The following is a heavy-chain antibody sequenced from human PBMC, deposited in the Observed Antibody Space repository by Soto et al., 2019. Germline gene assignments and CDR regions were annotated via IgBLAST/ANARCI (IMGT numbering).Heavy chain of an antibody. J-gene: IGHJ4*02. CDR2: IRTKPNSYAT. V-gene: IGHV3-73*01. CDR3: TSRRQQWLVQFDY. Sequence: QPGGSLRLSCVASGLSFRGSAIHWVRQASGKGLEWVAHIRTKPNSYATTCAASVKGRFTISRDDSKNMAFLQMNSLKTEDTAVYYCTSRRQQWLVQFDYWGQGTLVTVSS. CDR1: GLSFRGSA. D-gene: IGHD6-19*01.